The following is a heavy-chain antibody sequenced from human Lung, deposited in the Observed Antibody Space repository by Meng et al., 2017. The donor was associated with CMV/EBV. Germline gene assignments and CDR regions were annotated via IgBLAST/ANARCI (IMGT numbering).Heavy chain of an antibody. Sequence: SXTLSLTCTVSGGSISSYYWSWIRQPPGKGLEWIGYIYYSGSTNYNPSLKSRVTISVDTSKNQFSLKLSSVTAADAAVYYCARGNWNYDYWGQGTLVTVSS. V-gene: IGHV4-59*01. D-gene: IGHD1-7*01. CDR2: IYYSGST. J-gene: IGHJ4*02. CDR1: GGSISSYY. CDR3: ARGNWNYDY.